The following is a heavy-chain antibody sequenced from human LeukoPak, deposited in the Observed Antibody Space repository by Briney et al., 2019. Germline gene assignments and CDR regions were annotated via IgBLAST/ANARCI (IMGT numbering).Heavy chain of an antibody. CDR1: GGSISSDNYY. CDR3: AKHPWFGEFWYFDL. J-gene: IGHJ2*01. Sequence: PSQTLSLTCTVSGGSISSDNYYWSWIRQPAGKGLEWIGRIYTSGSTSYNPSLKSRVTMSLDTSKNQFSLNLSSVTAADTAVYYCAKHPWFGEFWYFDLWGRGTLVTVSS. D-gene: IGHD3-10*01. V-gene: IGHV4-61*02. CDR2: IYTSGST.